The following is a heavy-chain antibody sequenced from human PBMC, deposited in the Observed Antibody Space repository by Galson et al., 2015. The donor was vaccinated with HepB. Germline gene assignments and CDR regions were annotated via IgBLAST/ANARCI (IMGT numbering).Heavy chain of an antibody. CDR3: ARGPWSFSY. D-gene: IGHD1-26*01. Sequence: SLRLSCAASGFTFNISAMAWVRQAPGKGLEWVSSVYSGGYTVYAASLKGRFPISRENANNSVDLQMDSLRSEDTALYYCARGPWSFSYWGQGILVTVSS. J-gene: IGHJ4*02. V-gene: IGHV3-48*03. CDR2: VYSGGYTV. CDR1: GFTFNISA.